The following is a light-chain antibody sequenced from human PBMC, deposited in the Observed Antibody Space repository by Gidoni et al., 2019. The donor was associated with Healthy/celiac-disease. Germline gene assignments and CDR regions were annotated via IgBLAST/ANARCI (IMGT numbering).Light chain of an antibody. J-gene: IGKJ3*01. CDR2: DAS. CDR3: QQRSYWPFT. V-gene: IGKV3-11*01. Sequence: EMVLTQSPATLSLSPGERATLSCRASQSVSSYLAWYQQKPGQAPRLLIYDASNRATGIPARFSGSGSGTDFTLTISSLEPEDFAVYYCQQRSYWPFTFGPGTKVDIK. CDR1: QSVSSY.